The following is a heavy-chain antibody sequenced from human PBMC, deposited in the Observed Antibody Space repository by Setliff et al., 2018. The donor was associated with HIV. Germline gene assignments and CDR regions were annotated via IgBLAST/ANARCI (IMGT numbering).Heavy chain of an antibody. CDR1: GFTFSSYE. CDR3: ARLLDLYYYDSSGPFDI. CDR2: IYHSGST. D-gene: IGHD3-22*01. Sequence: SETLRLSCAASGFTFSSYEMNWVRQPPGKGLEWIGSIYHSGSTYYNPSLKSRVTISVDTSKNQFSLKLSSVTAADTAVYYCARLLDLYYYDSSGPFDIWGQGTMVTVSS. V-gene: IGHV4-38-2*01. J-gene: IGHJ3*02.